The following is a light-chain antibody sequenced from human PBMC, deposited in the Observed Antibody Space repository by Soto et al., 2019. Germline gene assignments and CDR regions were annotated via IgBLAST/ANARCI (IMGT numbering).Light chain of an antibody. J-gene: IGKJ1*01. Sequence: HIRQTPSTPSGAVLARVTITFRASQTISSWLAWYQQKPGKAPKLLIYKASTLKSGVPSRFSGSGSGTEFTLTISSLQPDDSATYYCQHYNSYSEAFGQGTKV. V-gene: IGKV1-5*03. CDR1: QTISSW. CDR2: KAS. CDR3: QHYNSYSEA.